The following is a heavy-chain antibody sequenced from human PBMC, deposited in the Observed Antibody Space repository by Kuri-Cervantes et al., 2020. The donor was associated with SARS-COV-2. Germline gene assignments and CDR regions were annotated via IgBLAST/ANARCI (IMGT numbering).Heavy chain of an antibody. V-gene: IGHV1-8*02. D-gene: IGHD1-26*01. Sequence: ASVKVSCKASGCTFTSYDINWVRQATGQGLEWMGWMNPNSGNTGYAQKFQGRVTMTRNTSISTAYMELSSLRSEDTAVYYCARDIVGAPYHYYYYMDVWGKGTTVTVSS. CDR1: GCTFTSYD. CDR3: ARDIVGAPYHYYYYMDV. CDR2: MNPNSGNT. J-gene: IGHJ6*03.